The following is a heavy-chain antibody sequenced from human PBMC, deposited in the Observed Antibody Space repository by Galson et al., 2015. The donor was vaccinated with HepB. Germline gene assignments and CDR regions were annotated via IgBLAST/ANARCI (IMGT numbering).Heavy chain of an antibody. CDR3: ASSPAAMDIDY. Sequence: SLRLSCAASGFTFSSYSMNWVRQAPGKGLEWVSSISSSSSYIYYADSAKGRFTISRDNAKNSLYLQMNSLRAEDTAVYYCASSPAAMDIDYWGQGTLVTVSA. CDR2: ISSSSSYI. J-gene: IGHJ4*02. CDR1: GFTFSSYS. V-gene: IGHV3-21*01. D-gene: IGHD2-2*01.